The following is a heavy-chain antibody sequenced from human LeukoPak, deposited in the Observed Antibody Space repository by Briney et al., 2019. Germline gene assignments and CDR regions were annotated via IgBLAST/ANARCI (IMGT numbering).Heavy chain of an antibody. J-gene: IGHJ3*02. CDR1: GYIFTGYY. CDR3: ARFGLGKHIEVAGIPFDI. D-gene: IGHD6-19*01. V-gene: IGHV1-2*02. Sequence: ASVKVSCKASGYIFTGYYIHWVRQAPGQGLERMGWINPNSGGTNYAQKLQGRVTMTTDTSTSTAYMELRSLRSDDTAVYYCARFGLGKHIEVAGIPFDIWGQGTMVTVSS. CDR2: INPNSGGT.